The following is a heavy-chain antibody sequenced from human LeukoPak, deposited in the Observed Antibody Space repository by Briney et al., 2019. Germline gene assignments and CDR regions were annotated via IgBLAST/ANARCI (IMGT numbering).Heavy chain of an antibody. CDR1: GFTFGDYA. D-gene: IGHD3-22*01. J-gene: IGHJ5*02. V-gene: IGHV3-49*04. CDR3: TTYSYDSRGFYYPGVS. Sequence: RPGGSLRLSCTGSGFTFGDYAMSWVRQAPGKGLEWVGFIRRQTYGGTTEYAASVKGRFTISREDSKSIAYMEMDSLKTEDTAVYYCTTYSYDSRGFYYPGVSWGQGTLVTVSS. CDR2: IRRQTYGGTT.